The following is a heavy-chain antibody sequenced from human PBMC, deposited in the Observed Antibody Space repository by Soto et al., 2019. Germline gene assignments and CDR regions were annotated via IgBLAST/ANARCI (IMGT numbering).Heavy chain of an antibody. V-gene: IGHV3-23*01. CDR1: GFTFSSNG. D-gene: IGHD1-1*01. CDR2: ISGSGRNT. CDR3: AKNGLSNSPSAIDS. Sequence: GGSLRLSCATSGFTFSSNGMSWVRQAPGKGLDWVSGISGSGRNTYYADSVKGRFTISRDNSKNTLFLQMNSLRAEDTAVYYCAKNGLSNSPSAIDSWGQGTLVTVSS. J-gene: IGHJ4*02.